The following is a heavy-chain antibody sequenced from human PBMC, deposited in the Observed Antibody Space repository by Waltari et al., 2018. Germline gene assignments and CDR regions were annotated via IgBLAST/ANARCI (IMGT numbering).Heavy chain of an antibody. CDR1: GCYISSYY. CDR2: IHYSVIT. CDR3: ARGDYGDYQDAFDI. Sequence: QVQLQESGPGLVKPSETLSLTCTVSGCYISSYYWSWIRQPPGKGLEWIWSIHYSVITDYNSSLKSRVTISVDTSKNQFSLKLSSVTAADTAVYYCARGDYGDYQDAFDIWGQGTMVTVSS. V-gene: IGHV4-59*12. D-gene: IGHD4-17*01. J-gene: IGHJ3*02.